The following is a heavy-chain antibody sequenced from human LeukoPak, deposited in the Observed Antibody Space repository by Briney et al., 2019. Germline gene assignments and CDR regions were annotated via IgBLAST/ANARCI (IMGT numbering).Heavy chain of an antibody. J-gene: IGHJ4*02. CDR3: ARDGGDVLRYFDWLYGYFDY. Sequence: GGSLRLSCAASGFTFSSYSMNWVRQAPGKGLEWVSYISSSSSTIYYADSVKGRFTISRDNAKNSLYLQMNSLRAEDTAVYYCARDGGDVLRYFDWLYGYFDYWGQGTLVTVSS. V-gene: IGHV3-48*04. CDR1: GFTFSSYS. CDR2: ISSSSSTI. D-gene: IGHD3-9*01.